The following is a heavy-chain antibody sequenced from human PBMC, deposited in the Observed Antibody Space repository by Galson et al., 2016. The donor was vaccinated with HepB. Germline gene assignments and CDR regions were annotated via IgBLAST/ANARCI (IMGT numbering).Heavy chain of an antibody. D-gene: IGHD1-26*01. CDR3: ARADRVGAIFDD. Sequence: SLRLSCAASGFTFSSYGMNWVRQAPGKGLEWVSSISCSSSYIYHADSVKGRFTISRDNATNSLYLQMNSLRAEDTAVYYCARADRVGAIFDDWGQRTLVTVSS. V-gene: IGHV3-21*01. J-gene: IGHJ4*02. CDR2: ISCSSSYI. CDR1: GFTFSSYG.